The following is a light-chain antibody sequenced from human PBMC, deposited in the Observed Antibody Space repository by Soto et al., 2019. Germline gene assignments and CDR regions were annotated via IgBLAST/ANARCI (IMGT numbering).Light chain of an antibody. CDR2: SAS. CDR1: RTVDGNY. J-gene: IGKJ5*01. CDR3: QQYGSSMIT. V-gene: IGKV3-20*01. Sequence: PGERATLSCRASRTVDGNYLAWYHQKPGQAPRLLIHSASTRAPGIPDRFSASGAGTDFTLTISRLEPEDFAVYYCQQYGSSMITFGQGTRLEIK.